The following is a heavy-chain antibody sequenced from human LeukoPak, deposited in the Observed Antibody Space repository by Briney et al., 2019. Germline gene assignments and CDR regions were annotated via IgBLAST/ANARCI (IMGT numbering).Heavy chain of an antibody. CDR1: GYTLTSYG. CDR2: ISAYNGKT. J-gene: IGHJ3*02. Sequence: ASVKVSCKASGYTLTSYGISWVRQAPGQGLEWMGWISAYNGKTNYAQKLQGRVTMTTDTSTSTAYMELRSLRSDDTAVYYCASGHCSGGSCLDAFDIWGQGTMVTVSS. D-gene: IGHD2-15*01. CDR3: ASGHCSGGSCLDAFDI. V-gene: IGHV1-18*01.